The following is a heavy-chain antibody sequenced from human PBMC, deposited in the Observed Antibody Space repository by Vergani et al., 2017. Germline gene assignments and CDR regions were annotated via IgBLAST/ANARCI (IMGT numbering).Heavy chain of an antibody. Sequence: QVQLVHSAAEVKKPRSSVQVSCKASGGTFSSYTINWVRQAPGQGLEWMGRIIPILGMANYAQKFQGRVTITADKSTSTAYMELSSLRSEDTAVYYCARDRYCSGGSCSVVSDYCLDDYWQGATVTVAS. V-gene: IGHV1-69*04. CDR3: ARDRYCSGGSCSVVSDYCLDD. CDR2: IIPILGMA. CDR1: GGTFSSYT. D-gene: IGHD2-15*01. J-gene: IGHJ6*01.